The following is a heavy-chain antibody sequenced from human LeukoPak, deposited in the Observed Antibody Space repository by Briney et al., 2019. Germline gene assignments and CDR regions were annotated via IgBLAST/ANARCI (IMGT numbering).Heavy chain of an antibody. CDR2: ISYDGSNE. J-gene: IGHJ4*02. CDR1: GFTFSSYS. Sequence: GGSLRLSCAASGFTFSSYSMHWVRQAPGKGLEWVAVISYDGSNEYYADSVKGRFTISRDNSKNTLYLQMNSLRAEDTAVYYCAKRDYYDSSGYSPLFDYWGQGTLVTVSS. D-gene: IGHD3-22*01. CDR3: AKRDYYDSSGYSPLFDY. V-gene: IGHV3-30-3*02.